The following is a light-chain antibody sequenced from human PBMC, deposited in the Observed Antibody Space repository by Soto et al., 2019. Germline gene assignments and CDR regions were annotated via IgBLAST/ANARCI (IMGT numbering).Light chain of an antibody. Sequence: IVMTQSPATLSVSPGERATLSCRASQSVSSNLAWYQQKPGQAPSLLIYDISARATGIPTRFSGSGSGTEFTLTISSLQSEDFAVYYCQQYNDWPLTIGGVTKVEIX. J-gene: IGKJ4*01. CDR2: DIS. CDR3: QQYNDWPLT. CDR1: QSVSSN. V-gene: IGKV3D-15*01.